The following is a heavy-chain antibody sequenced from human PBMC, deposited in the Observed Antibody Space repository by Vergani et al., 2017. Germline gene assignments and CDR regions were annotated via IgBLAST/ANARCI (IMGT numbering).Heavy chain of an antibody. Sequence: VQLVESGGVVVQPGGSLRLSCAASGFTFSSYGMHWVRQAPGKGLEWVAVIWYDGSNKYYADSVKGRFTISRDNSKNTLYLKMNSLRAEDTAVYYCARVRGVQQRGYYYYYMDVWGKGTTVTVSS. V-gene: IGHV3-33*01. CDR3: ARVRGVQQRGYYYYYMDV. D-gene: IGHD6-13*01. CDR2: IWYDGSNK. CDR1: GFTFSSYG. J-gene: IGHJ6*03.